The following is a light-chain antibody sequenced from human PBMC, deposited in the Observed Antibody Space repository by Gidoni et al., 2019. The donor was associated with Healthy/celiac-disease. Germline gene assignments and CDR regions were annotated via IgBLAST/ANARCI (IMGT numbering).Light chain of an antibody. CDR3: QQRSNWFT. CDR2: AAS. Sequence: QSVSSYLAWYQQTPGQAPRLLIYAASNRATGIPARFSGSGSGTDFTLTISSLEPEDFAVYYCQQRSNWFTFGGGTKVEIK. CDR1: QSVSSY. J-gene: IGKJ4*01. V-gene: IGKV3-11*01.